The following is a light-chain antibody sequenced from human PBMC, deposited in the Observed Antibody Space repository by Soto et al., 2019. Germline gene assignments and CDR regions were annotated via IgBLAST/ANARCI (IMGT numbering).Light chain of an antibody. Sequence: AIQLTQSPSSLSASVGDRVTITCRASQGISSALAWYQQKPGKAPKLLIYDASSLESAVPSRFSGSGTGTAAALTFSSRQPEGFATYCCQQFNSYPSIFCFGAGTKVDIK. CDR1: QGISSA. J-gene: IGKJ3*01. V-gene: IGKV1-13*02. CDR2: DAS. CDR3: QQFNSYPSIFC.